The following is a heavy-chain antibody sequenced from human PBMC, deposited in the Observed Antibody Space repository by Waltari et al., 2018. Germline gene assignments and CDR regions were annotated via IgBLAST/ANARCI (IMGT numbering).Heavy chain of an antibody. V-gene: IGHV1-69-2*01. CDR1: GYIFSNYY. Sequence: EVQLVQSGAEVKKPGATVKISCKASGYIFSNYYMPWLQQAPGKGLEWMGRVDPADGKTIYADKFQGRFIITTNRPTRTVFMEVTSLTSDDAAVYYCATSGMDLSGVTINWFDPWGQGTLLTVSS. CDR3: ATSGMDLSGVTINWFDP. D-gene: IGHD3-9*01. CDR2: VDPADGKT. J-gene: IGHJ5*02.